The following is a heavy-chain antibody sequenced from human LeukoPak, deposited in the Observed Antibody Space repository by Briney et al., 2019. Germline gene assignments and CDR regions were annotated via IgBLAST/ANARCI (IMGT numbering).Heavy chain of an antibody. J-gene: IGHJ3*02. Sequence: ASVKVSCKASGYTFTSYGISWVRQAPGQGLEWMGWINPYNGITKYPQKLQGRVTMTTDTSTSTAYMYLRSLTSDDTAVYYCARDQASLNSFDIWGPRTMVTVSS. CDR2: INPYNGIT. V-gene: IGHV1-18*01. CDR3: ARDQASLNSFDI. D-gene: IGHD1-20*01. CDR1: GYTFTSYG.